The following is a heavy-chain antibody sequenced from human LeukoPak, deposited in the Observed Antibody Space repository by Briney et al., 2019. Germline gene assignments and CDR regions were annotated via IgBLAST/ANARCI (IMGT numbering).Heavy chain of an antibody. V-gene: IGHV3-21*01. CDR3: ARDRRDGYNYDY. D-gene: IGHD5-24*01. J-gene: IGHJ4*02. CDR2: ISTGSNYI. Sequence: GGSLRLSSAASGFTFSSYSMNWVRQAPGKGLEWVSSISTGSNYIYYADSVKGRFTISRDNAKNSLYLQMNSLRAEDTAVYYCARDRRDGYNYDYWGQGTLVTVSS. CDR1: GFTFSSYS.